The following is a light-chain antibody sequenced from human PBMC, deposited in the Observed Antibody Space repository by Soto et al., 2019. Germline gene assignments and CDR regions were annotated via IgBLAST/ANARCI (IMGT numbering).Light chain of an antibody. J-gene: IGKJ2*01. Sequence: EIVLAQSPGTLSLSPGERATLSCRASQSIRSSYLAWYQQKPGQAPRLLIYGAFSRAAAIPDRFSGTECGTDFTLTISRLEPEDYAMYYCHQYGTSPWTFGQGTKLEIK. CDR3: HQYGTSPWT. CDR1: QSIRSSY. V-gene: IGKV3-20*01. CDR2: GAF.